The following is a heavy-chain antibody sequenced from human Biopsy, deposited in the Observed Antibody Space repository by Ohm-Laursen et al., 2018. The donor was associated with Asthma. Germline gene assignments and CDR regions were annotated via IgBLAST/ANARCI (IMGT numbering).Heavy chain of an antibody. CDR3: ARGDSSGWSHYYFDY. D-gene: IGHD6-19*01. V-gene: IGHV3-53*01. CDR2: IYSGGTS. Sequence: SLRLSCAALGFTVSRDHMCCFRQSPGKGLERVIVIYSGGTSHIADSVRVRFTISRDFSKNTLHLQMHRLRVEDTAVDYCARGDSSGWSHYYFDYWGQGALVTVSS. CDR1: GFTVSRDH. J-gene: IGHJ4*02.